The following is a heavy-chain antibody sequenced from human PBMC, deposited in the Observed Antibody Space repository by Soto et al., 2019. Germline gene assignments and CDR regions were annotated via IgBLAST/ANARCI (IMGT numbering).Heavy chain of an antibody. CDR3: AKGGRQWLVTSDFNY. CDR1: GFTCGDYA. CDR2: VSHDGRNT. V-gene: IGHV3-30*18. Sequence: GGSLRLWCGASGFTCGDYAMHGVRQARGKGLEWVAVVSHDGRNTHYADSVKGRFTISRDSSKNTVSLEMTSLRAEDTAVYYFAKGGRQWLVTSDFNYWGQGALVTVSS. D-gene: IGHD6-19*01. J-gene: IGHJ4*02.